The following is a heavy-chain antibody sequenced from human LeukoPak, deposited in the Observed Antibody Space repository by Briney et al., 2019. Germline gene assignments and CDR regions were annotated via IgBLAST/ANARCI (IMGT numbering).Heavy chain of an antibody. J-gene: IGHJ4*02. Sequence: GGSLRLSCAASGFTFSSYAMHWVRQAPGKGLEWVAVISYDGSNKYYADSVKGRFTISRDNSKNTLYLQMNSLRAEDTAVYYCARDGDGEIDYWGQGTLVTVSS. CDR3: ARDGDGEIDY. CDR1: GFTFSSYA. V-gene: IGHV3-30-3*01. CDR2: ISYDGSNK. D-gene: IGHD2-21*02.